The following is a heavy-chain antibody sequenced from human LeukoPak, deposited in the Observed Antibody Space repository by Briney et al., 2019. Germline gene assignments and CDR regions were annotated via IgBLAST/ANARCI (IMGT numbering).Heavy chain of an antibody. CDR1: GFTFSSYG. D-gene: IGHD3-9*01. CDR2: IRYDGSNK. V-gene: IGHV3-30*02. J-gene: IGHJ4*02. Sequence: GGSLRLSCAASGFTFSSYGMHWVRQAPGKGLEWVAFIRYDGSNKYYADSVKGRFTISRDNSKNTLYLQMSSLRAEDTAVYYCAKDRYYDILTGYIDYWGQGTLVTVSS. CDR3: AKDRYYDILTGYIDY.